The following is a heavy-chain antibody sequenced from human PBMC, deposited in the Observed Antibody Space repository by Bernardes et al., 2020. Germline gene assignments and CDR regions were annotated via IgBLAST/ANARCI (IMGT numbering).Heavy chain of an antibody. CDR2: IWSDGSKK. CDR3: ARDDDGHSHYSRFHY. J-gene: IGHJ4*02. Sequence: GGSLRLSCAASGFTFSHYGMHWVRKAPGKGLEWVAVIWSDGSKKYYADAVTGRFTVSRDTSENTLYLQMNSLRAEDTAMYHCARDDDGHSHYSRFHYWGQGTLVTVSS. CDR1: GFTFSHYG. V-gene: IGHV3-33*01. D-gene: IGHD3-10*01.